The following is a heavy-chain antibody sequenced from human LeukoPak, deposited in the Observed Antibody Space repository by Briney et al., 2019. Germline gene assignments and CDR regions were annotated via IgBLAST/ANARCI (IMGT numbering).Heavy chain of an antibody. V-gene: IGHV4-34*01. D-gene: IGHD4-17*01. CDR3: ARLEPTVTDAFDI. CDR2: INHSGRT. Sequence: SETLSLTCAVYGGSFSGYYWSWIRQPPGKGLEWIGEINHSGRTNYNPSLKSRVSISVDTSKNQFSLNLASLTAADTAVYYCARLEPTVTDAFDIWGQGTMVTVSS. CDR1: GGSFSGYY. J-gene: IGHJ3*02.